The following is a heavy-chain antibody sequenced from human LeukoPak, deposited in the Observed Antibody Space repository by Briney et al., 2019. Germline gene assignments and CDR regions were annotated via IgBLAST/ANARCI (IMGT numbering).Heavy chain of an antibody. Sequence: GGSLRLSCAASGFTFSSYSMNWVRQAPGKGLEWVSYISSSSSPIYYADSVKGRFTISRDNAMNSVYLQMNSLRAEDTAVYYCARSKRNGFDIWGQGTMVTVSS. CDR3: ARSKRNGFDI. CDR2: ISSSSSPI. CDR1: GFTFSSYS. J-gene: IGHJ3*02. V-gene: IGHV3-48*01.